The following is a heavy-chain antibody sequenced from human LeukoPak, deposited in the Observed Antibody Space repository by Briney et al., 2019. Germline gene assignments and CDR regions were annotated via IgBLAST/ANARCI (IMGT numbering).Heavy chain of an antibody. CDR1: GFTFSTSS. CDR2: INQDGSER. CDR3: RYGSGSYSFDY. V-gene: IGHV3-7*02. J-gene: IGHJ4*02. D-gene: IGHD3-10*01. Sequence: GGSLRLSCAASGFTFSTSSMTWVRQAPGKGLEWVANINQDGSERYYVDSGQGRFTISRDNAKNSLYLQMNSLRAEDTAVYYCRYGSGSYSFDYWGQGTLVTVSS.